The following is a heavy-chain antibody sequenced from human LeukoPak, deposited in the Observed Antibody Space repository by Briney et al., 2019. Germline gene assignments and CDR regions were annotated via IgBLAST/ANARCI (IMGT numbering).Heavy chain of an antibody. CDR2: MNPNSGNT. J-gene: IGHJ5*02. CDR1: GYTFTSYD. Sequence: ASVKVSCKASGYTFTSYDINWVRQATGQGLEWMGWMNPNSGNTGYAQKFQGRVTMTRNTSISTAYMELSRLRSDDTAVYYCARDYRYCSSTSCPNNWFDPWGRGTLVTVSS. D-gene: IGHD2-2*01. CDR3: ARDYRYCSSTSCPNNWFDP. V-gene: IGHV1-8*01.